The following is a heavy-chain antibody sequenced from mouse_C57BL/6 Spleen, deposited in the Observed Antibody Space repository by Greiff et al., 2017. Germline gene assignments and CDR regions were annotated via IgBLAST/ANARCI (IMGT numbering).Heavy chain of an antibody. D-gene: IGHD2-10*02. CDR1: GYTFTSYW. V-gene: IGHV1-50*01. CDR3: ARWYGNYDYYAKDY. CDR2: IDPSDSYT. Sequence: QVQLQQPGAELVKPGASVKLSCKASGYTFTSYWMQWVKQRPGQGLEWIGEIDPSDSYTNYNQKFKGKATLTVDTSSSTAYMQLSSLTSEDSAVYYCARWYGNYDYYAKDYWGQGTSVAVSS. J-gene: IGHJ4*01.